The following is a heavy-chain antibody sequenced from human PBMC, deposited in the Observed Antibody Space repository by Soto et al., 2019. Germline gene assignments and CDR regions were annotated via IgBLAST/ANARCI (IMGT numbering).Heavy chain of an antibody. Sequence: VQLVESGGTLVQPGGSLRLSCSASGFTFNTFAMHWVRQTPGKGLEFVSAISSNGGNTYYADSVKGRFAISRDNSKNTLYLQMYSLRPEDTALYYCVKEGYMRSDWYGQFDCWGQGTLVPVSS. D-gene: IGHD6-19*01. J-gene: IGHJ4*02. V-gene: IGHV3-64D*06. CDR3: VKEGYMRSDWYGQFDC. CDR2: ISSNGGNT. CDR1: GFTFNTFA.